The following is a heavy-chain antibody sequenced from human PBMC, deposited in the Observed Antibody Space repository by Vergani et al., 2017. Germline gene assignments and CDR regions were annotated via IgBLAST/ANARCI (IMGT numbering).Heavy chain of an antibody. CDR1: GGPFTSYH. V-gene: IGHV4-34*01. CDR3: ARVNTETNGHLYYYYSMDV. CDR2: IDHTGRP. D-gene: IGHD4-11*01. Sequence: QVQLQQWGGGLLKPSETLSLTCVVNGGPFTSYHWTWIRQSPGEGLEWVGDIDHTGRPDYIPSLKSRLTMSVDKFRNQFSLTLNSVTATDTAIYFCARVNTETNGHLYYYYSMDVWGQGTAVTVS. J-gene: IGHJ6*03.